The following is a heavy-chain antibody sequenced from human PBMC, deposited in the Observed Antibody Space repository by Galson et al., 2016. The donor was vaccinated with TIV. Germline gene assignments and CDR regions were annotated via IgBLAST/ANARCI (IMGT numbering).Heavy chain of an antibody. CDR3: AKMDSSGFDYVRRFDF. D-gene: IGHD3-22*01. V-gene: IGHV3-23*01. CDR1: GFTFSSFA. Sequence: SLRLSCAASGFTFSSFAVSWVRQAPGKGLEWVSGISAGGGRTNYADSVKGRFTISRDNPKNTLYLQMSSLRAEDTAVYFSAKMDSSGFDYVRRFDFWGQGTLATVSS. J-gene: IGHJ4*02. CDR2: ISAGGGRT.